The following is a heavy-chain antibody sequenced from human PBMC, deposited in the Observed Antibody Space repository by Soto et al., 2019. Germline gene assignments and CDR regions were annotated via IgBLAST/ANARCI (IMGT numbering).Heavy chain of an antibody. CDR2: TYYNGDT. CDR1: DDSFRGAEYY. D-gene: IGHD6-19*01. Sequence: VLLQESGPRLLRPSETLSLTCTVSDDSFRGAEYYRSWIRQPLGKGPEWIGYTYYNGDTKYNPPLRSRVTMSEDTSKNQFSLRLSSVTAADTAVYFCARGPAYINGWRTFDLWGRGILVTVSS. CDR3: ARGPAYINGWRTFDL. J-gene: IGHJ4*02. V-gene: IGHV4-61*08.